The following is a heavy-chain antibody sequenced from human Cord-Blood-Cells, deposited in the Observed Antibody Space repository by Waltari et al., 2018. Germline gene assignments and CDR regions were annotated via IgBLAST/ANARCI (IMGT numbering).Heavy chain of an antibody. CDR2: ISAYNGNT. CDR1: GYTFTSYG. CDR3: AGDGDTYCSSTSCVVSGRGNWFDP. V-gene: IGHV1-18*04. D-gene: IGHD2-2*01. Sequence: QVQLVQSGAEVKKPGASVKVSCKASGYTFTSYGISWVRQAPGQGLEWMGWISAYNGNTNYAPKLQGRVTMTTGTSTSTAYMELRSRISDDTAVYYCAGDGDTYCSSTSCVVSGRGNWFDPWGQGTLVTVAA. J-gene: IGHJ5*02.